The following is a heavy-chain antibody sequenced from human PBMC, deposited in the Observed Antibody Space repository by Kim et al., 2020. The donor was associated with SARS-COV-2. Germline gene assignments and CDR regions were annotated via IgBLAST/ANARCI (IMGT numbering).Heavy chain of an antibody. J-gene: IGHJ6*02. D-gene: IGHD7-27*01. CDR2: ISSSSSYI. V-gene: IGHV3-21*04. CDR3: AKDLGSDNWGGYYYYGMDV. CDR1: GFTFSSYS. Sequence: GGSLRLSCAASGFTFSSYSMNWVRQAPGKGLEWVSSISSSSSYIYYADSVKGRFTISRDNAKNSLYLQMNSLRAEDTAVYYCAKDLGSDNWGGYYYYGMDVWGPGPTVTVSS.